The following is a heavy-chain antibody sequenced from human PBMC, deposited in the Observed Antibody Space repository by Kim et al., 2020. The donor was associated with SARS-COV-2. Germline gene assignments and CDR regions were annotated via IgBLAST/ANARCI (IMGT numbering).Heavy chain of an antibody. V-gene: IGHV4-30-2*05. D-gene: IGHD3-3*01. J-gene: IGHJ4*02. Sequence: KSRVTISVDTSKNQFSLKLSSVTAADTAVYYCARGRFSITIFGVVTRLFDYWGQGTLVTVSS. CDR3: ARGRFSITIFGVVTRLFDY.